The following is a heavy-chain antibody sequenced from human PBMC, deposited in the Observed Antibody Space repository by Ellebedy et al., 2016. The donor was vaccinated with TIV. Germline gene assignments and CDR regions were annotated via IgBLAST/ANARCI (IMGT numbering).Heavy chain of an antibody. CDR2: INHSGST. J-gene: IGHJ5*02. CDR1: GESFSGYY. V-gene: IGHV4-34*01. Sequence: SETLSLTXAVYGESFSGYYWSWIRQPPGKGLEWIGEINHSGSTNYNPSLKSRVTISVDTSKNQFSLKLSSVTAADTAVYYCARGSRFLEWLLGNWFDPWGQGTLVTVSS. D-gene: IGHD3-3*01. CDR3: ARGSRFLEWLLGNWFDP.